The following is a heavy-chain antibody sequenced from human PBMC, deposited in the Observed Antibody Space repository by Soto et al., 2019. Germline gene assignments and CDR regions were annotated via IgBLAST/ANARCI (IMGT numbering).Heavy chain of an antibody. Sequence: PSETLSLTXTVSGGSISSGGYYWSWIRQHPGKGLEWIGYIYYSGSTYYNPSLKSRVTISVDTSKNQFSLKLSSVTAADTAVYYCARTYYDFWSSYYHNNWFDPWGQGTLVTVSS. V-gene: IGHV4-31*02. J-gene: IGHJ5*02. CDR3: ARTYYDFWSSYYHNNWFDP. CDR1: GGSISSGGYY. D-gene: IGHD3-3*01. CDR2: IYYSGST.